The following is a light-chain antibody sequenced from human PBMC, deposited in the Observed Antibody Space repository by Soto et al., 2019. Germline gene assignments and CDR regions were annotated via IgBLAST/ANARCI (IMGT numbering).Light chain of an antibody. CDR3: QQYNTYSWT. J-gene: IGKJ1*01. Sequence: DIQMTQSPSTLSASVGDRVTITCRASQSISSWLAWYQQKPGKAPKLLIYDASSLQSGVPSRFSGSGSGTEFTLIIDSLQPDDFATYYCQQYNTYSWTFGQGTKVEIK. V-gene: IGKV1-5*01. CDR2: DAS. CDR1: QSISSW.